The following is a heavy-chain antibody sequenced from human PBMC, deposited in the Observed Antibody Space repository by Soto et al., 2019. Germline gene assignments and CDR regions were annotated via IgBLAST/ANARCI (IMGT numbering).Heavy chain of an antibody. Sequence: GASVKVSCKASGYSFTNSAIHWLRQAPGQRLEWMGWINAGSGSAKYSQKFQGRVTITKDTSATTAYMELSSLRSEDTAVYYCARGSGYGFDYWGRGTLVTVSS. CDR2: INAGSGSA. D-gene: IGHD3-22*01. CDR1: GYSFTNSA. V-gene: IGHV1-3*01. CDR3: ARGSGYGFDY. J-gene: IGHJ4*02.